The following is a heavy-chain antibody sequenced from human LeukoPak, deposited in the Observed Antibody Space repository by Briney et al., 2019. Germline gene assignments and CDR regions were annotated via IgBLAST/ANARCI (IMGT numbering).Heavy chain of an antibody. Sequence: GGSQRLSCAASGFTFSSYWMSWVRQAPGKGLEWVANIKQDGSEKYYVDSVKGRFTISRDNAKNSLYLQMNSLRAEDTAVYYCASRGYSYGYLVRYWGQGTLVTVSS. D-gene: IGHD5-18*01. CDR2: IKQDGSEK. CDR1: GFTFSSYW. V-gene: IGHV3-7*01. J-gene: IGHJ4*02. CDR3: ASRGYSYGYLVRY.